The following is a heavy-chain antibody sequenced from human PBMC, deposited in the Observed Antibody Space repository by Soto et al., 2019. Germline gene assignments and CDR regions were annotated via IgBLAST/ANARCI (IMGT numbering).Heavy chain of an antibody. Sequence: AGGSLRLSCASSGFKFDDYAMSWVRQAPGRGLEWVGYIRSRSYAGTTAYAASVEGRFIISRDDTRSIAYLQMHGLRIEDTAVYYCTRDLCHGNSAQPFDYWGQGTLVTVSS. V-gene: IGHV3-49*04. D-gene: IGHD2-15*01. CDR1: GFKFDDYA. CDR3: TRDLCHGNSAQPFDY. CDR2: IRSRSYAGTT. J-gene: IGHJ4*02.